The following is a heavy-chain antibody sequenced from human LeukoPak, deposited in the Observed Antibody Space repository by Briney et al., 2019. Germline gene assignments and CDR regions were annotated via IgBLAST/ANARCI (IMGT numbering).Heavy chain of an antibody. CDR2: IYHSGST. Sequence: SETLSLTCTVSGYSISSGYYWGWIRQPPGKGLEWIGSIYHSGSTYYNPSLKSRVTISVDTSKNQFSLKLSSVTAADTAVYYCARGGSSWYADWFDPWGQGTLVTVSS. D-gene: IGHD6-13*01. CDR1: GYSISSGYY. CDR3: ARGGSSWYADWFDP. V-gene: IGHV4-38-2*02. J-gene: IGHJ5*02.